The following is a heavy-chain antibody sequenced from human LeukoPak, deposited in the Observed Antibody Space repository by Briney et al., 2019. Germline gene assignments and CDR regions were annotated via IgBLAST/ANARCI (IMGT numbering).Heavy chain of an antibody. CDR3: AAEKPGTGTFLDY. V-gene: IGHV3-53*01. Sequence: PGGSLRPSCVASGFTASSDYMSWVRQAPGKGLEWVSVIYSGGSTDYADSVRGRFTISRDKSNNTLYLQMNSLRAEDTAVYFCAAEKPGTGTFLDYWGPGTLVTVSS. CDR1: GFTASSDY. CDR2: IYSGGST. D-gene: IGHD1-1*01. J-gene: IGHJ4*02.